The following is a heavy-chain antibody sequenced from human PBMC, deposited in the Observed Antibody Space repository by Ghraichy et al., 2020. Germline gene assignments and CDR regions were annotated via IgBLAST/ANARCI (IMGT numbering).Heavy chain of an antibody. CDR1: GFTFSSYW. CDR2: IKQDESEK. Sequence: GESLNISCAASGFTFSSYWMSWVRQAPGKGLEWVANIKQDESEKFFVGSVRGRFTISRDNAKNSLYLQMDSLRAEDSAIYYCARFLGYTSAWSISHWGQGTLVTVSS. J-gene: IGHJ4*02. D-gene: IGHD6-13*01. CDR3: ARFLGYTSAWSISH. V-gene: IGHV3-7*03.